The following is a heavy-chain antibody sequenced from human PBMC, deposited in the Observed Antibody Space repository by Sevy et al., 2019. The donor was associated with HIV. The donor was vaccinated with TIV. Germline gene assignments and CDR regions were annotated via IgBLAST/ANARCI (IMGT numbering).Heavy chain of an antibody. CDR2: ISGSTNAI. V-gene: IGHV3-11*01. Sequence: GGSLRLSCAASGFSFSDYYMTWIRQAPGKGLEWVSYISGSTNAIFYADSVKGRFIISRDNTKKSLYLRMNTLRAEDTAVYYSARVGLAASGGGFGAFDMWGQGTMVTVSS. J-gene: IGHJ3*02. CDR3: ARVGLAASGGGFGAFDM. D-gene: IGHD6-13*01. CDR1: GFSFSDYY.